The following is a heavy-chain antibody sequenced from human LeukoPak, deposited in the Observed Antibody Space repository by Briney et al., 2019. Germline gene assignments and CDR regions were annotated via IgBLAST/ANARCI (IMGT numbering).Heavy chain of an antibody. V-gene: IGHV1-2*02. Sequence: ASVKVSCKASGYTFTGYYMHWVRQAPGQGLEWMGWINPNSGGTNYAQKFQGRVTMTRDTSISTAYMELSRLRSDDTAVYYCARSGRAAAGTWADLDSKRNWFDPWGQGTLVTVSS. J-gene: IGHJ5*02. CDR1: GYTFTGYY. CDR3: ARSGRAAAGTWADLDSKRNWFDP. D-gene: IGHD6-13*01. CDR2: INPNSGGT.